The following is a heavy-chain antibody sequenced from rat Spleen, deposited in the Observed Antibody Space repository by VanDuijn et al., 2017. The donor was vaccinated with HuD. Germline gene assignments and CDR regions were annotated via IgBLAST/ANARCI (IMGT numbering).Heavy chain of an antibody. V-gene: IGHV5-25*01. D-gene: IGHD2-1*01. J-gene: IGHJ2*01. CDR2: INPDGGHT. Sequence: EVQLVESGGGLVQPGRSLKLSCAASGFIFSNYDMAWVRQAPGKGLEWISSINPDGGHTYYPDSVKGRFTISRDNAKSTLYLQMDSLRSEDTATYYCARRGPTDYFDYWGQGVMVTVSS. CDR3: ARRGPTDYFDY. CDR1: GFIFSNYD.